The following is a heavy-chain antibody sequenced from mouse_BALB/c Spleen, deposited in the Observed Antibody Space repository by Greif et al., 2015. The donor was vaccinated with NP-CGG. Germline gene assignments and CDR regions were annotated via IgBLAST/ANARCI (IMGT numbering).Heavy chain of an antibody. J-gene: IGHJ3*01. CDR2: ISSGGST. D-gene: IGHD1-2*01. CDR3: ARDPLLRTGGFAY. CDR1: GFTFSSYA. Sequence: EVHLVESGGGLVKPGGSLKLSCAASGFTFSSYAMSWVRQTPEKRLEWVASISSGGSTYYPDSVKGRFTISRDNARNILYLQMSSLRSEDTAMYYCARDPLLRTGGFAYWGQGTLVTVSA. V-gene: IGHV5-6-5*01.